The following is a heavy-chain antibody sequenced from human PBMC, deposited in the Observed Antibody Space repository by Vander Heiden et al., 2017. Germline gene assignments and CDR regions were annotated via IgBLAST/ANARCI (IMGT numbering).Heavy chain of an antibody. CDR3: ARATAGYSSSWFAVGAFDI. J-gene: IGHJ3*02. V-gene: IGHV4-30-2*01. D-gene: IGHD6-13*01. CDR2: IGHSGST. Sequence: QLQLQESGSGLVKPSQTLSLTCAVSGGSISSGGYSWSWIRQPPGKGLEWIGYIGHSGSTYYNPSLKSRVTISVDRSKNQFSLKLSSVTAADTAVYYCARATAGYSSSWFAVGAFDIWGQGTMVTVSS. CDR1: GGSISSGGYS.